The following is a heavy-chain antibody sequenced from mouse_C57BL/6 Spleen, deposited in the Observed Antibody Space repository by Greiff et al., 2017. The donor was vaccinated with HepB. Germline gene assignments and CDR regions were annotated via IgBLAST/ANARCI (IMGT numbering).Heavy chain of an antibody. D-gene: IGHD2-5*01. Sequence: QVQLQQSGAELVKPGASVKISCKASGYAFSSYWMNWVKQRPGKGLEWIGQIYPGDGDTNYNGKFKGKATLTADKSSSTAYMQLSSLTSEDSAVYFCAREGYSTAWFAYWGQGTLVTVSA. CDR1: GYAFSSYW. V-gene: IGHV1-80*01. CDR2: IYPGDGDT. CDR3: AREGYSTAWFAY. J-gene: IGHJ3*01.